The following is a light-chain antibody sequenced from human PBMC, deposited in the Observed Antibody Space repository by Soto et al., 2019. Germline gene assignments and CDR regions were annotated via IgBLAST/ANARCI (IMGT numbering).Light chain of an antibody. CDR2: ATS. V-gene: IGKV1-17*03. CDR1: QGIGNV. J-gene: IGKJ4*01. CDR3: LQHASYPFT. Sequence: DIQMTQSPSAMSASVGDRVTITCRASQGIGNVLTWFQQKPGKVPKRLIYATSSLQDGVPARFSGTGSGTEFTLTINSLQPEDFATYYCLQHASYPFTFGGGTKVEIK.